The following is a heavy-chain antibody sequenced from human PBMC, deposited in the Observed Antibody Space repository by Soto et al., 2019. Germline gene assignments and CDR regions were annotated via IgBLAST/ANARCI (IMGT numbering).Heavy chain of an antibody. D-gene: IGHD5-18*01. CDR3: ARATRGFSNGKIDY. J-gene: IGHJ4*03. CDR2: ITTSSESK. Sequence: PGGSLRLSCAVSGFTFSSHSMNWVRQAPGKGLEWVSSITTSSESKYYTDSVKGRFTLSRDNAKNSLYLQMNSLRAEDTAVYYCARATRGFSNGKIDYWGRGTLVTVSS. CDR1: GFTFSSHS. V-gene: IGHV3-21*01.